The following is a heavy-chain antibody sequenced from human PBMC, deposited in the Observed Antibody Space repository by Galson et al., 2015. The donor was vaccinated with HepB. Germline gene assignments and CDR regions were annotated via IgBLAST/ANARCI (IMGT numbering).Heavy chain of an antibody. V-gene: IGHV1-69*13. Sequence: SVKVSCKASGGTFSSYAISWVRQAPGQGLEWVGGIIPIFGTANYAQKFQGRVTITADESTSTAYMELSSLRSEDTAVYYCARDGSAEVGYCSGGSCYSDYWGQGTLVTVSS. CDR2: IIPIFGTA. CDR1: GGTFSSYA. J-gene: IGHJ4*02. CDR3: ARDGSAEVGYCSGGSCYSDY. D-gene: IGHD2-15*01.